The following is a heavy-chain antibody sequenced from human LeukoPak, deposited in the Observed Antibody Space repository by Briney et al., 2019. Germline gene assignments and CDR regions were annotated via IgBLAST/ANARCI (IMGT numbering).Heavy chain of an antibody. D-gene: IGHD2-2*01. J-gene: IGHJ4*02. Sequence: PGGSLRLSCTASGFSFSSYDMNWVRQAPGKGLELVSYISSSGSTIYYADSVKGRFTISTDNAKNSLYLQMNSLRDEDTAVYYCARGYASSYWGQRTLVTVSS. CDR2: ISSSGSTI. CDR1: GFSFSSYD. CDR3: ARGYASSY. V-gene: IGHV3-48*03.